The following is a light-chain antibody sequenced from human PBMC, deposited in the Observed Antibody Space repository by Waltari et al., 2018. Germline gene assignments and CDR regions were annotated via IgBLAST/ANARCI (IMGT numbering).Light chain of an antibody. J-gene: IGKJ1*01. CDR1: QSISRY. V-gene: IGKV3-20*01. Sequence: IMLTQSPGTLYLSPGERATLSCRASQSISRYLAWYQQKPGQAPRLLIYGASTRATGLPDRFSGSVSVTDFSLTISGLEPEDSAVYYCQHHFRLPATFGQGTKVEIK. CDR2: GAS. CDR3: QHHFRLPAT.